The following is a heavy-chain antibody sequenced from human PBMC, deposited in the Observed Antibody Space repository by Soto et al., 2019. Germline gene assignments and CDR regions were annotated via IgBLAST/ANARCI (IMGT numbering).Heavy chain of an antibody. CDR2: ISYDGSNK. V-gene: IGHV3-30-3*01. D-gene: IGHD3-9*01. J-gene: IGHJ6*02. CDR1: GFTFSSYA. Sequence: GGSLRLSCAASGFTFSSYAMHWVRQAPGKWLEWVAVISYDGSNKYYADSVKGRFTISRDNSKNTLYLQMNSLRAEDTAVYYCARDEHDILTGFSYGMDVWGQGTTVTVSS. CDR3: ARDEHDILTGFSYGMDV.